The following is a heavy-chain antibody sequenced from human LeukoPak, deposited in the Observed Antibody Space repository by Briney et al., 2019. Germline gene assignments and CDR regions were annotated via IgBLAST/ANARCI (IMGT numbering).Heavy chain of an antibody. J-gene: IGHJ6*02. V-gene: IGHV3-48*01. Sequence: GGSLRLSCAASGFTFSSYSMNWVRQAPGKGLEWVSYISSSSSTIYYADSVKGRFTISRDNAKNSLYLQMNSLRAEDTAVYYCARVDRGVITSYYYYYGMDVWGQGTTVTVSS. CDR3: ARVDRGVITSYYYYYGMDV. CDR1: GFTFSSYS. CDR2: ISSSSSTI. D-gene: IGHD3-10*01.